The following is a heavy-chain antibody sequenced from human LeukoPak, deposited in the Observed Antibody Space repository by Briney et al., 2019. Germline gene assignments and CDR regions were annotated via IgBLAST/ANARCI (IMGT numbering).Heavy chain of an antibody. CDR2: ISWNSGSI. CDR3: AKRDDCLDY. J-gene: IGHJ4*02. D-gene: IGHD2-21*02. V-gene: IGHV3-9*01. Sequence: GRSLRLSCAASGFTFDDYAMHWVRQAPGKGLEWVSGISWNSGSIGYADSVKGRFTISRDNSKNTLYLQMNSLRAEDTAVYYCAKRDDCLDYWGQGTLVTVSS. CDR1: GFTFDDYA.